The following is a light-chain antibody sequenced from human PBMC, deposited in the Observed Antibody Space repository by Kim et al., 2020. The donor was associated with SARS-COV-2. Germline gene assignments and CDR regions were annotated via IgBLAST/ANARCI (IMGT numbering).Light chain of an antibody. Sequence: QSITIPCTGTSSDVGGYNYVSWYQQHPGKAPKLMIYDVSNRPSGVSNRFSGSKSGNTASLTISGLQAEDEADYYCSSYTSSSTLGVFGGGTQLTVL. CDR3: SSYTSSSTLGV. CDR1: SSDVGGYNY. J-gene: IGLJ2*01. V-gene: IGLV2-14*03. CDR2: DVS.